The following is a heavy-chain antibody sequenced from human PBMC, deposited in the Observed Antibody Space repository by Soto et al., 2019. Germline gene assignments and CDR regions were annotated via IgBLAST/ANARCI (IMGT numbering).Heavy chain of an antibody. D-gene: IGHD3-22*01. V-gene: IGHV3-33*01. CDR3: ARDGHYASRPYGMVV. CDR1: GFTISNYA. Sequence: GGSMIVSCAASGFTISNYAMHWVSQATGKGLEWVAVIWYDGSNKDYADSVKGRFTISRDNSKNTLYLQMNSLRAEDTAVYYCARDGHYASRPYGMVVWGQGTTVTSP. CDR2: IWYDGSNK. J-gene: IGHJ6*02.